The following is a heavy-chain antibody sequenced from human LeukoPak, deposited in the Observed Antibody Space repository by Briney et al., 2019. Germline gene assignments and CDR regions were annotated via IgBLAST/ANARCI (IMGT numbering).Heavy chain of an antibody. CDR3: ARGDYFDRAFDV. CDR1: GFIFSTFW. Sequence: PGGSLRLSCVASGFIFSTFWMTWVRRAPGKGLEWVAKIKEDGSEKYYVDSVKGRFSISRDNAKNSLYLQMNSLRAEDTAVYYCARGDYFDRAFDVWGQGTTVTVSS. J-gene: IGHJ3*01. V-gene: IGHV3-7*03. CDR2: IKEDGSEK. D-gene: IGHD3-22*01.